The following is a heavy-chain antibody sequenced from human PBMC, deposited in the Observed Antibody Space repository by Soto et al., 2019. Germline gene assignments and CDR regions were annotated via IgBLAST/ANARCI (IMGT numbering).Heavy chain of an antibody. V-gene: IGHV3-74*01. CDR1: GFTFSTYW. CDR2: INIDGTGT. J-gene: IGHJ4*02. CDR3: ARDKSITRVTDY. Sequence: PGGSLRLSCAASGFTFSTYWMHWVRQAPGKGPVWVSHINIDGTGTTYADSVKGRFTISRDNAKNTLYLQMNSLRAEDTAVYYCARDKSITRVTDYWGQGTLVTV. D-gene: IGHD3-10*01.